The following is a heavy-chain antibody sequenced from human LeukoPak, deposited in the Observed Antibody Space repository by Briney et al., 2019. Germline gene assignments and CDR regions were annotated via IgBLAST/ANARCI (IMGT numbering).Heavy chain of an antibody. J-gene: IGHJ4*02. V-gene: IGHV1-18*01. CDR3: ARRAYYYDSSGYSYYFDY. Sequence: ASVKVSCKASGYTFTSYRISWVRQAPGQGLEWMGWISAYNGNTNYAQKLQGRVTMTTDTSTSTAYMELRSLRSDDTAVYYCARRAYYYDSSGYSYYFDYWGQGTLVTVSS. D-gene: IGHD3-22*01. CDR2: ISAYNGNT. CDR1: GYTFTSYR.